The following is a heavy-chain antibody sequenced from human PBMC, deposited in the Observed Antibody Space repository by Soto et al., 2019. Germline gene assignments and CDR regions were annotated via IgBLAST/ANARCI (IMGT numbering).Heavy chain of an antibody. CDR2: IYYRGST. J-gene: IGHJ5*02. CDR3: ARAPSTYYYDSSGYYYNWFDP. D-gene: IGHD3-22*01. Sequence: LSLTCTVSRGSISSGDYFWTWIRQPPGKGLEWIGNIYYRGSTYYSPSLKSRVTISVDTSKNQFSLELSSVTAADTAVYYCARAPSTYYYDSSGYYYNWFDPWGQGTLVTVSS. V-gene: IGHV4-30-4*01. CDR1: RGSISSGDYF.